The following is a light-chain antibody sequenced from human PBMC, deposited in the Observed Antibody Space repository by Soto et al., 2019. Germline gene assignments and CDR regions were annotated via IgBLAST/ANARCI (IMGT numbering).Light chain of an antibody. V-gene: IGKV3-15*01. CDR2: RAS. Sequence: MTQSPHPLYVSPGERVTLSCRASQSVSDNLAWYQQKPGQGPRLLVYRASTRTLGIPARFSGSESGTEFTLTISSLQSEDFAVYYCQQYNTWPITFGQGTRLEI. CDR1: QSVSDN. CDR3: QQYNTWPIT. J-gene: IGKJ5*01.